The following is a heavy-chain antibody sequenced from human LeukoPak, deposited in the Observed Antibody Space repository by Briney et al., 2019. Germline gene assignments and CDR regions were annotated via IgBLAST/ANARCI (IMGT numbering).Heavy chain of an antibody. CDR2: INHSGSA. V-gene: IGHV4-34*01. CDR1: GGSFSGYY. CDR3: ARGPLYSSGWYGYYYYGMDV. Sequence: SETLSLTCAVYGGSFSGYYWSWIRQPPGKGLEWIGVINHSGSANYNPSLKSRVTISVDTSKNQFSLKLSSVTAADTAVYYSARGPLYSSGWYGYYYYGMDVWGQGTTVTVSS. D-gene: IGHD6-19*01. J-gene: IGHJ6*02.